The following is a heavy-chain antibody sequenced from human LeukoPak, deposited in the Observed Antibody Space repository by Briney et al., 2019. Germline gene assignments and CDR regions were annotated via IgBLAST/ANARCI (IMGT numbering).Heavy chain of an antibody. J-gene: IGHJ5*02. CDR1: GGSISSSTSY. Sequence: PSETLSLTCTVSGGSISSSTSYWGWIRQPPGKGREWIVTIYYSENTNYNPSLKSRVTISVDTSTNQFSLKLRFVTATDTAVYYCASRSLGYCSGGSCLNWFDPWGQGTLVTVSS. CDR2: IYYSENT. CDR3: ASRSLGYCSGGSCLNWFDP. D-gene: IGHD2-15*01. V-gene: IGHV4-39*01.